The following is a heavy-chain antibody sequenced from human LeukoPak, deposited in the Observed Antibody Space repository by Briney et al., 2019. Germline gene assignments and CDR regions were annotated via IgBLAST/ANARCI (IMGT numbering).Heavy chain of an antibody. V-gene: IGHV3-21*01. D-gene: IGHD2-2*01. J-gene: IGHJ6*03. CDR2: ISTSNSYI. CDR1: GFTFSSYN. Sequence: GGSLRLSCAASGFTFSSYNMNWVRQAPGKGLEWVSSISTSNSYIYYADSVKGRFTISRDNAKHSLYLQINSLRAEDTAVYYCARDASVVPPAMLPHYYYYMDVWCKGTTVTVSS. CDR3: ARDASVVPPAMLPHYYYYMDV.